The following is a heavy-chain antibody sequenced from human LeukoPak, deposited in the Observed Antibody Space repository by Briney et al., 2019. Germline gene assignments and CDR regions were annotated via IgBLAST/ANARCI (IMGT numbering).Heavy chain of an antibody. CDR1: GFTFSSYA. CDR2: IYYSGST. CDR3: AREGRGGSYSRELEY. D-gene: IGHD1-26*01. V-gene: IGHV4-39*07. Sequence: GSLRLSCAASGFTFSSYAMSWIRQPPGKGLEWIGSIYYSGSTSYKPSLKSRVTISVDTSKNQFSLKLSSVTAADTAVYYCAREGRGGSYSRELEYWGQGTLVTVSS. J-gene: IGHJ4*02.